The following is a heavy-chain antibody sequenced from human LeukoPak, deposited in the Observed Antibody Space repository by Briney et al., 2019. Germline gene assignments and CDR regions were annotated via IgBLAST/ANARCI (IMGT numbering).Heavy chain of an antibody. J-gene: IGHJ4*02. CDR1: GGSFSGYY. CDR3: ARASRGIAARTHFDY. Sequence: SETLSLTCAVYGGSFSGYYWSWSRQPPGKGLEWVGEINHSRRMNYNPSLKSRVTISVDTSKSQFSLMPSSVTAADTAVYYCARASRGIAARTHFDYWGQGTLVTVSS. V-gene: IGHV4-34*01. CDR2: INHSRRM. D-gene: IGHD6-6*01.